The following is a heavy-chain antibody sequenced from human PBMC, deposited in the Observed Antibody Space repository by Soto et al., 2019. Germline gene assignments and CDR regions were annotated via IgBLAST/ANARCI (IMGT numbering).Heavy chain of an antibody. CDR3: IPAPLR. CDR2: IRSQGDGGAA. CDR1: GFNFSNAW. J-gene: IGHJ4*02. Sequence: QLVESGGGFVKPGMSLRLTCEASGFNFSNAWMTWVRQAPGKGLERVGLIRSQGDGGAADYAAPVRGRFTISRDDSQNLVFLHMSNLQTEDTAVDYCIPAPLRWGQGTLVTVSS. V-gene: IGHV3-15*01.